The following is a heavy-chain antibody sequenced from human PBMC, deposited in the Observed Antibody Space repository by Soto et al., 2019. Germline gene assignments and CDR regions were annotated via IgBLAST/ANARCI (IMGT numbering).Heavy chain of an antibody. CDR1: GYTFTSYD. CDR3: AVYGGNRYWYFDL. D-gene: IGHD4-17*01. Sequence: QVQLVQSGAEVKKPGASVKVSCKASGYTFTSYDINCVRQATGQGLEWMGWMNHNSGNTGYAEKFQVRVTMTRNTSISTAYMELSSLRSEDTAVYYCAVYGGNRYWYFDLWGRGTLVTVSS. CDR2: MNHNSGNT. J-gene: IGHJ2*01. V-gene: IGHV1-8*01.